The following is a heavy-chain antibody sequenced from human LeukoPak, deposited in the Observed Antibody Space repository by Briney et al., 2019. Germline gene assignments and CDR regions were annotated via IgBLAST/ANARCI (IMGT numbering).Heavy chain of an antibody. V-gene: IGHV5-51*01. J-gene: IGHJ4*02. Sequence: PGESLTFSCTGSGYSFTSYWIGWVRQMPGKGLEWMGIIYPGDSDTTYSPSFQGQVTTSADKSISTAYLQWSSLKASDTAMYYCARQGSGTGLDYWGQGTLVTVSA. CDR1: GYSFTSYW. D-gene: IGHD3-10*01. CDR2: IYPGDSDT. CDR3: ARQGSGTGLDY.